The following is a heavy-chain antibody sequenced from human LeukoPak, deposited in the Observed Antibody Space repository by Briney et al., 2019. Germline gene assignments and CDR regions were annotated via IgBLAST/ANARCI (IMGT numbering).Heavy chain of an antibody. D-gene: IGHD6-19*01. Sequence: SETLSLTCTVSGGSISSSYSWGWIRQPPGKWLEWIGNIYYSGSTYYNSSLKSRVTISVDTSKNQFSLKLSSVTASDTAIYYCASTKLGYSSGWHWGQGTLVTVSS. V-gene: IGHV4-39*01. CDR1: GGSISSSYS. J-gene: IGHJ4*02. CDR3: ASTKLGYSSGWH. CDR2: IYYSGST.